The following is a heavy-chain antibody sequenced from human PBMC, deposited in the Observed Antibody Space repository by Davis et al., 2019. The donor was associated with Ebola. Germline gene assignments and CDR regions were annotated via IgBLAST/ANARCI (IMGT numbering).Heavy chain of an antibody. CDR2: MDTSNGGT. Sequence: ASVKVSCKASGYTFTTHYIHWVRQAPGQGLEWMGIMDTSNGGTIYAQKFLGRVTMTSDTSTSTVYMELSSFRSEDTAVYYCARFNSWGYSWFDPWGQGTLVTVA. V-gene: IGHV1-46*01. J-gene: IGHJ5*02. CDR3: ARFNSWGYSWFDP. CDR1: GYTFTTHY. D-gene: IGHD3-16*01.